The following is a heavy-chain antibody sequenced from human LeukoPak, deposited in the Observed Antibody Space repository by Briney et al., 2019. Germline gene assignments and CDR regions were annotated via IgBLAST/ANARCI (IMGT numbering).Heavy chain of an antibody. CDR1: GGSISSGSYY. CDR2: IYTSGST. CDR3: ARTYYYDSTYDY. Sequence: SQTLSLTCTVSGGSISSGSYYWSWIRQPAGKGLEWIGRIYTSGSTNYNPSLKSRVTISVDTSKNQFSLKLSSVTAADTAVYYCARTYYYDSTYDYWGQGTLVTVSS. V-gene: IGHV4-61*02. D-gene: IGHD3-22*01. J-gene: IGHJ4*02.